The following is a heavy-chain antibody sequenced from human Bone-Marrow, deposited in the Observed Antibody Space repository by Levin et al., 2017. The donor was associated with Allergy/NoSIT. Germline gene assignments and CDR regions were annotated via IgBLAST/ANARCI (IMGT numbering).Heavy chain of an antibody. J-gene: IGHJ6*02. CDR3: AFGVEWLPHGMDV. Sequence: GGSLRLSCAASGFTFEDYAMYWVRQAPGQGLEWVSGISWHSGDIGYADSVKGRFTISRDNAKNSLYLQMDSLRPEDTAVYYCAFGVEWLPHGMDVWGQGTTVSVSS. CDR1: GFTFEDYA. CDR2: ISWHSGDI. V-gene: IGHV3-9*01. D-gene: IGHD3-3*01.